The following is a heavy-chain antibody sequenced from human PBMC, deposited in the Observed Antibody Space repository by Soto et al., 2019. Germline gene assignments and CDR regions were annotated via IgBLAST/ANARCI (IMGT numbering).Heavy chain of an antibody. CDR3: VKEYCTNGVCYTRLDDAFDI. D-gene: IGHD2-8*01. J-gene: IGHJ3*02. CDR2: ISSNGGST. V-gene: IGHV3-64D*06. CDR1: GFTFSSYA. Sequence: GGSLRLSCSASGFTFSSYAMHWVRQAPRKGLEYVSAISSNGGSTYYADSVKGRFTISRDNSKNTLYLQMSSLRAEDTAVYYCVKEYCTNGVCYTRLDDAFDIWGQGTMVTVSS.